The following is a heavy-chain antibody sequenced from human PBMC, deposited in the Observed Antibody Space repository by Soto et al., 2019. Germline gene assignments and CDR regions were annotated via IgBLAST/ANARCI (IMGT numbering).Heavy chain of an antibody. CDR3: ARENSVQAWLHHFDH. J-gene: IGHJ4*02. Sequence: GGSLRLSCEASGFSFSSFAMNWVRQAPGRGLEWVSYISDDGASIYYADSLKGRFTISRDNAKNSLSLQMNNLRAEDTAVYYCARENSVQAWLHHFDHWGLGTLVTVSS. CDR1: GFSFSSFA. CDR2: ISDDGASI. D-gene: IGHD5-18*01. V-gene: IGHV3-48*03.